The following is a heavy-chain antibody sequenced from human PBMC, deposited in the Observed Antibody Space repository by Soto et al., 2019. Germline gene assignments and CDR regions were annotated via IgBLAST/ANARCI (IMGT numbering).Heavy chain of an antibody. CDR2: MNPNSGNT. CDR1: RYTFASYD. J-gene: IGHJ6*02. CDR3: SRGQEVWWNAGPLGLHGLDV. D-gene: IGHD3-16*01. V-gene: IGHV1-8*01. Sequence: QVQLVQSGAEVKKSGASVKVSCKASRYTFASYDINWVRQATGQGLEWMGWMNPNSGNTGYAQKFQRRITMTRNTSTNTAYMELSSLRSEDTAVYYCSRGQEVWWNAGPLGLHGLDVWGQGTTVTVSS.